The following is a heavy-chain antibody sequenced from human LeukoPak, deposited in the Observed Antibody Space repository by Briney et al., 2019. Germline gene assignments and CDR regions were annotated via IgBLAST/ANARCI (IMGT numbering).Heavy chain of an antibody. Sequence: GGSLRLSCAASGFTFSSYAMHWVRQAPGKGLEWVAVISYDGSNKYYADSVKGRFTISRDNSKNTLYLQMNSLRAEDTAVYYCARVIVFMSTGPHLDYWGQGTLAIVS. CDR2: ISYDGSNK. D-gene: IGHD3-16*01. J-gene: IGHJ4*02. CDR3: ARVIVFMSTGPHLDY. CDR1: GFTFSSYA. V-gene: IGHV3-30*04.